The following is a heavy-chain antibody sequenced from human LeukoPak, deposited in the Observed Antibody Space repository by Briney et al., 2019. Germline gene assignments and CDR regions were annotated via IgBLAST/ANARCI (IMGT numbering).Heavy chain of an antibody. Sequence: GASVKVSCKASGYTFTSYDISWVRQVTGQGLEWMGWMNPNSGNTGYAQKFQGRVTMTRNTSISTAYMELSSLRSEDTAVYYCARGQTYGSGSYYSSWFDPWGQGTLVTVSS. J-gene: IGHJ5*02. D-gene: IGHD3-10*01. CDR1: GYTFTSYD. V-gene: IGHV1-8*01. CDR3: ARGQTYGSGSYYSSWFDP. CDR2: MNPNSGNT.